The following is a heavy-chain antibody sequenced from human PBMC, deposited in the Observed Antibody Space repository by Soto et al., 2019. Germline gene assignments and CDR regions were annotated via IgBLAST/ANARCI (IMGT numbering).Heavy chain of an antibody. CDR1: GFSLSTDAVG. CDR2: IYWNDEA. V-gene: IGHV2-5*01. J-gene: IGHJ4*02. D-gene: IGHD6-13*01. CDR3: AHRIAAPGRTLDY. Sequence: QITLKESGPTLVRPTQTLTLTCTVSGFSLSTDAVGVAWIRQPPGKALEWLALIYWNDEARYKSSLNTRLTITKDTSKSQVVLTMTDMAPLDTATYFCAHRIAAPGRTLDYWGQGILVTVSS.